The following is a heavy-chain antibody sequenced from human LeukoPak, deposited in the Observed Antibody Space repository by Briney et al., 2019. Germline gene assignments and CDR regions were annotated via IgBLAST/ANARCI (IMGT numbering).Heavy chain of an antibody. CDR3: ARDLGVTGSSYFDY. D-gene: IGHD1-20*01. Sequence: GASVKVSCKASGGTFSSYAISWVRQAPGQGLEWMGGIIPIFGTANHAQKFQGRVTITTDESTSTAYMELSSLRSKDTAVYYCARDLGVTGSSYFDYWGQGTLVTVSS. V-gene: IGHV1-69*05. J-gene: IGHJ4*02. CDR2: IIPIFGTA. CDR1: GGTFSSYA.